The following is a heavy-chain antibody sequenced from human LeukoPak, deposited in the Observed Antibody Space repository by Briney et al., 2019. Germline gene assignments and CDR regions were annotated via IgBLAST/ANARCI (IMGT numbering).Heavy chain of an antibody. D-gene: IGHD3-16*01. Sequence: PGGSLRLSCSASGFTFSSYAMHRVRQAPGKGLEYVSAISSNGGSTYYADSVKGRFTISRDNSKNTLYLQMSSLRAEDTAVYYCVTSPERHDYSFDYWGQGTLVTVSS. V-gene: IGHV3-64D*09. CDR1: GFTFSSYA. CDR2: ISSNGGST. CDR3: VTSPERHDYSFDY. J-gene: IGHJ4*02.